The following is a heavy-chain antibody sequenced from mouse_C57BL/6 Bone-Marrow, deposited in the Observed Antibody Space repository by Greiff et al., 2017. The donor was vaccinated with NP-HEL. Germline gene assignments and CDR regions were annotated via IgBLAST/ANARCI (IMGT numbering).Heavy chain of an antibody. CDR1: GYTFTSYW. CDR3: AGVDAWYGMDY. J-gene: IGHJ4*01. V-gene: IGHV1-50*01. CDR2: IDPSDSYT. Sequence: QVQLQQPGAELVKPGASVKLSCKASGYTFTSYWMQWVKQRPGQGLEWIGEIDPSDSYTNYNQKFKGKATLTVDTSSSTAYMQLSSLTSEDSAVYYCAGVDAWYGMDYWGQGTSVTVSS.